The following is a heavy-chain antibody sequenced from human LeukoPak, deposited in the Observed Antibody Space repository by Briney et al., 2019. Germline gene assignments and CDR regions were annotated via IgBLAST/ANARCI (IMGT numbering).Heavy chain of an antibody. Sequence: GGSLRLSCAASGFTFSSYAMSWVRQAPGKGLEWVANIKQDGSEKYYVDSVKGRFTISRDNAKNSLYLQMNSLRAEDTAVYYCARDGYDSSGYYPYYFDYWGQGTLVTVSS. CDR2: IKQDGSEK. J-gene: IGHJ4*02. V-gene: IGHV3-7*05. D-gene: IGHD3-22*01. CDR1: GFTFSSYA. CDR3: ARDGYDSSGYYPYYFDY.